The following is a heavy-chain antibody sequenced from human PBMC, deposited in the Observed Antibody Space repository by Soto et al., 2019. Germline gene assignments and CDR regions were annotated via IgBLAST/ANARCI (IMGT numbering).Heavy chain of an antibody. J-gene: IGHJ4*02. CDR3: ARVWSDYSGADY. CDR2: ISANGSPT. V-gene: IGHV3-48*03. CDR1: GFTFSSYA. Sequence: EVQLVESGGGLVQPGGSLRLSCAASGFTFSSYAITWVRQAPGKGLEWISYISANGSPTHYADSVRGRFTVSSDNAKNSLYLKMDSLRAEDTAVYYCARVWSDYSGADYWGQGTLVTVSS. D-gene: IGHD3-3*01.